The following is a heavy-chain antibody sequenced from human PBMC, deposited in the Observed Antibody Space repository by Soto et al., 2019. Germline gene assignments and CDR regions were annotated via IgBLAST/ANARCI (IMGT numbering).Heavy chain of an antibody. CDR3: AREPPETPPDY. Sequence: SCKTSGYTFSDYGISWVRQAPGQGLGWMGWISAKNGNTNFAQKFRGRVTMITDTSTNTVYMELRNLRLDDTAVYYCAREPPETPPDYWGQGTLVTVSS. V-gene: IGHV1-18*01. J-gene: IGHJ4*02. CDR1: GYTFSDYG. CDR2: ISAKNGNT.